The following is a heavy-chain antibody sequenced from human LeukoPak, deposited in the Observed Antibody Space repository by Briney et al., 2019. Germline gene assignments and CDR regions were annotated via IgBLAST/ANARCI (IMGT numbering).Heavy chain of an antibody. D-gene: IGHD3-10*01. CDR3: AREGAGVSGSYYPANWFDP. CDR2: INPNSGGT. V-gene: IGHV1-2*02. CDR1: GYTFTGYY. Sequence: GASVKVSCKASGYTFTGYYMHWVRQAPGQGLEWMGWINPNSGGTNYAQKFQGRVTMTRDTSISTAYMELSRLRSDDTAVYYCAREGAGVSGSYYPANWFDPWGQGTLVTVSS. J-gene: IGHJ5*02.